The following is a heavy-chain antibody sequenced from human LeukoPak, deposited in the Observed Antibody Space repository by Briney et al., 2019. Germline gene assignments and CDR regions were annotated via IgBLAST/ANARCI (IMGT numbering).Heavy chain of an antibody. CDR2: INPRGGST. J-gene: IGHJ5*02. D-gene: IGHD6-13*01. CDR1: GYTFTSYY. V-gene: IGHV1-46*01. CDR3: ARDKQQLVRGNWFDP. Sequence: ASVKVSCKASGYTFTSYYMHWVRQAPGQGLEWMGIINPRGGSTSYAQKFQGRVTMPRHTSTRTVYMELSSLRSEDTAVYYCARDKQQLVRGNWFDPWGQGTLVTVSS.